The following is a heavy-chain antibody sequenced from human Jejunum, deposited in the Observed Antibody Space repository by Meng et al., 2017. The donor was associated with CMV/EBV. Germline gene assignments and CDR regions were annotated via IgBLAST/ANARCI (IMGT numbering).Heavy chain of an antibody. CDR1: GYTFTSHS. CDR2: IYPSSGST. Sequence: QVRLCKSGAEVKKPGASLTVSCKASGYTFTSHSMHCVRQAPGQGLEWMGIIYPSSGSTTYAQKFQGRVTMTSDTSTGTVYMELSSLRSEDTAVYYCARLSAYYFDYWGQGTLVTVSS. J-gene: IGHJ4*02. CDR3: ARLSAYYFDY. V-gene: IGHV1-46*01.